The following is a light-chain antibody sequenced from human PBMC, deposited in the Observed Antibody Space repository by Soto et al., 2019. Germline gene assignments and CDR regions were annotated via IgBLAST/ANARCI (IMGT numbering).Light chain of an antibody. CDR3: QQSYSTPWT. V-gene: IGKV1-39*01. Sequence: DFPMTQSPSSLSASVGDRVTVTCRASQRIDNFLNWYQQKPGKAPELLIHTTSRLQSGVPSRFSGSGSGTDFTLTISSLQPEDFATYSCQQSYSTPWTFGQGTNVEIK. CDR1: QRIDNF. J-gene: IGKJ1*01. CDR2: TTS.